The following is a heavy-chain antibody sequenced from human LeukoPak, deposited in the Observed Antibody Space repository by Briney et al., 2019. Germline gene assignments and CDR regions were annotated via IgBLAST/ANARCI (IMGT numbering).Heavy chain of an antibody. J-gene: IGHJ4*02. Sequence: GGSLRLSCAASGFTFDDYAMHWVRQAPGKGLEWVSGISWNSGSIGYADSVKGRFTISRDNAKNSLYLQMNSLRAEDTALYYCAKPSHDILTAAYYFDYWGQGTLVTVSS. CDR1: GFTFDDYA. V-gene: IGHV3-9*01. CDR3: AKPSHDILTAAYYFDY. D-gene: IGHD3-9*01. CDR2: ISWNSGSI.